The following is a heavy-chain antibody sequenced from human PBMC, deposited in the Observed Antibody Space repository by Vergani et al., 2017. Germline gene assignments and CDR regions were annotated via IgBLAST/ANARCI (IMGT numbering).Heavy chain of an antibody. V-gene: IGHV4-59*01. CDR3: ARVWVVAIYYCCMDG. CDR1: GGSISSYY. CDR2: ISYSGST. D-gene: IGHD2-15*01. Sequence: QVQLQESGPGLVKPSETLSLTCTVSGGSISSYYWSWIRQPPGKGLEWIGYISYSGSTNYNPSLNSRVTIPVDTSKNQFSLWLSSVTAADTAVSYCARVWVVAIYYCCMDGWDKGTTVTVSS. J-gene: IGHJ6*03.